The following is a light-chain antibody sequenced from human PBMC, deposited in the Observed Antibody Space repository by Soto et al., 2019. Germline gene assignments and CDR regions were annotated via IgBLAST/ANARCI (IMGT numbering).Light chain of an antibody. V-gene: IGKV1-5*01. CDR3: QQSYSTPPIT. CDR1: QIIYNW. CDR2: GAS. J-gene: IGKJ5*01. Sequence: DVQMTQSPSTLSASVGDRVTITCRASQIIYNWLAWYQQKPGKAPKLLISGASTLEGGVPSRFSGSGSGTEFTLTITSLQPEDFATYYCQQSYSTPPITFGQGARLEVK.